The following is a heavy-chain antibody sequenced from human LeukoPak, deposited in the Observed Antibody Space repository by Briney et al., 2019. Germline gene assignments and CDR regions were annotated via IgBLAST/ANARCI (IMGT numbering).Heavy chain of an antibody. CDR1: GGTFSSSA. CDR2: IIPVLNIT. CDR3: ARDQGLTAPPPYGLDV. D-gene: IGHD5-18*01. Sequence: SVKVSCKTSGGTFSSSAITWVGQAPGQGLEWMGRIIPVLNITTYAQKFQGSVTITADTSTSTVYMELSSLRSEETAVYYCARDQGLTAPPPYGLDVWGQGTTVIVSS. J-gene: IGHJ6*02. V-gene: IGHV1-69*04.